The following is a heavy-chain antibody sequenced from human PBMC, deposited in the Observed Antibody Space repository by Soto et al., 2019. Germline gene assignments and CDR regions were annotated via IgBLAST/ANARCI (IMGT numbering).Heavy chain of an antibody. CDR1: GGTFSTYA. J-gene: IGHJ4*02. V-gene: IGHV1-69*12. CDR2: IIPMFGTA. D-gene: IGHD5-18*01. CDR3: ARGIQLWLRRINDGYSG. Sequence: QVQLVQSGAEVKKPESSVKVSCTAPGGTFSTYAISWVRQAPGQGLEWMGGIIPMFGTANYAQRFQDRVTITADESTNTVYRELSSLRTEATAVYFWARGIQLWLRRINDGYSGWGQGTLVTVSS.